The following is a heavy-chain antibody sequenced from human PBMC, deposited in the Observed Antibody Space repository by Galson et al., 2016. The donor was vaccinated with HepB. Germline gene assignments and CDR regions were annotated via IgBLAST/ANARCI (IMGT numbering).Heavy chain of an antibody. J-gene: IGHJ4*02. V-gene: IGHV3-30*04. CDR3: ARPQEGIAAAGLDY. CDR1: GFTFNTYP. CDR2: IWYDGSHQ. D-gene: IGHD6-13*01. Sequence: SLRLSCATSGFTFNTYPMHWVRQAPGKGLEWVAGIWYDGSHQYYADSVKGRFTISRDNSKNTMYLQMNSLRGEDTAVYYCARPQEGIAAAGLDYWGQGTLVTVSS.